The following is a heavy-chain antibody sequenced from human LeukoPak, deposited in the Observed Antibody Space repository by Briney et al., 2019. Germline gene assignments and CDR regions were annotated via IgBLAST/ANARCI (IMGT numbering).Heavy chain of an antibody. V-gene: IGHV3-9*01. CDR2: ISWNSGSI. D-gene: IGHD4-11*01. Sequence: GGSLRLSCAASGFTFDDYAMHWVRQAPGKGLERVSGISWNSGSIGYADSVKGRFTISRDNAKNSLYLQMNSLRAEDTALYYCAKDPYSNYYYGMDVWGQGTTVTVSS. CDR3: AKDPYSNYYYGMDV. CDR1: GFTFDDYA. J-gene: IGHJ6*02.